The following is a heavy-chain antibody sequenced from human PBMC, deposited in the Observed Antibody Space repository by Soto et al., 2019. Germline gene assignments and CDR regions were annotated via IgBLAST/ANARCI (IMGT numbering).Heavy chain of an antibody. Sequence: GASVKVSCKASGGTFSSYTISWVRQAPGQGLEWMGRIIPILGIANYAQKFQGRVTITADKSTSTAYMELSSLRSEDTAVYYCARRGYGSRWPNVYMDVWGKGTTVTVSS. CDR2: IIPILGIA. CDR1: GGTFSSYT. D-gene: IGHD6-13*01. J-gene: IGHJ6*03. CDR3: ARRGYGSRWPNVYMDV. V-gene: IGHV1-69*02.